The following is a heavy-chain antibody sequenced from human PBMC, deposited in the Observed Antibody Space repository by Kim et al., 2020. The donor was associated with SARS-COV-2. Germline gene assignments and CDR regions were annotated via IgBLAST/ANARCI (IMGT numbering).Heavy chain of an antibody. J-gene: IGHJ4*02. Sequence: GGSLRRSCAASGFTFSSYAMHWVRQAPGKGLEWVAVISYDGSNKYYADSVKGRFTISRDNSKNTLYLQMNSLRAEDTAVYYCASYSDSSSWYYFDYWGQG. CDR2: ISYDGSNK. CDR1: GFTFSSYA. D-gene: IGHD6-13*01. CDR3: ASYSDSSSWYYFDY. V-gene: IGHV3-30*04.